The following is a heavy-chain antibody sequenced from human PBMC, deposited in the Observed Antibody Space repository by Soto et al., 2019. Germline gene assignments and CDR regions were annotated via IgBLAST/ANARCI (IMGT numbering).Heavy chain of an antibody. CDR2: IWYDGSNK. J-gene: IGHJ6*02. D-gene: IGHD5-12*01. CDR1: GFTFSSYG. CDR3: ARGSTWISPLWDYYYGMDV. Sequence: LRLSCAASGFTFSSYGMHWVRQAPGKGLEWVAVIWYDGSNKYYADSVKGRFTISRDNSKNTLYLQMNSLRAEDTAVYYCARGSTWISPLWDYYYGMDVWGQGTTVTVSS. V-gene: IGHV3-33*01.